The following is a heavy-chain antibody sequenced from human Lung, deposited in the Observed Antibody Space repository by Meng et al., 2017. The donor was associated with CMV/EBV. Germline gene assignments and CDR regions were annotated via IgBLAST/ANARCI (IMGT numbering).Heavy chain of an antibody. D-gene: IGHD5-12*01. CDR3: ATGVDDFEY. V-gene: IGHV1-8*01. CDR1: GVSLAIYY. J-gene: IGHJ4*02. CDR2: MNPNSGTT. Sequence: QLLQSGTEVKKPWVLVELSWKGLGVSLAIYYMNWVVQGTGQGLEWMRWMNPNSGTTGYAQKFQGRGTVTRTISKSTAYMDLSSLRSEDTAVYYCATGVDDFEYWGQGTLVTVSS.